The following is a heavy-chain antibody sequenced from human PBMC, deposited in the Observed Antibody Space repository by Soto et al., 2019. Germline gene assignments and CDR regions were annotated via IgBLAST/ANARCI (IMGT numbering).Heavy chain of an antibody. CDR1: GDSINSGAYF. CDR3: ARDWASDISSPSGRFDP. V-gene: IGHV4-31*03. D-gene: IGHD2-2*01. Sequence: SETLSLTCSVSGDSINSGAYFWTLVRQTPGKGLEWIAYIYYSGRTYYNPSLKSRLNISLDTSKNQFSLRLSSVTAADTAVYYCARDWASDISSPSGRFDPWGQGTLVTVSS. J-gene: IGHJ5*02. CDR2: IYYSGRT.